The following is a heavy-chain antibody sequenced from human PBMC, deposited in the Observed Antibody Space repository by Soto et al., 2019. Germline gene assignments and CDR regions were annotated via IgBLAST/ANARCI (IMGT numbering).Heavy chain of an antibody. V-gene: IGHV1-58*02. Sequence: QMQLVQSGPEVKKPGTSVKVSCKASGFTFTSSAMQWVRQARGQRLEWIGWIVVGSGNTNYAQKFQERVTITRDMSTSTAYMELSSLRSEDTAVYYCAAAPGITGSDDAFDIWGQGTMVTVSS. CDR3: AAAPGITGSDDAFDI. J-gene: IGHJ3*02. D-gene: IGHD1-20*01. CDR2: IVVGSGNT. CDR1: GFTFTSSA.